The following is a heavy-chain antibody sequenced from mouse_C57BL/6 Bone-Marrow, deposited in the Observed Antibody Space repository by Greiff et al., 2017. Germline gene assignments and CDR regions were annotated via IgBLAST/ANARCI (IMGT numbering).Heavy chain of an antibody. Sequence: QVQLQQSGAELVRPGTSVKVSCKASGYAFTNYLIEWVKQRPGQGLEWIGVINPGSGGTNYNEKFKGKATLTADKSSSTAYMQLSSLTSEDSAVYFCARWGYGSLVLIDYWGQGTTLTVSS. CDR1: GYAFTNYL. CDR2: INPGSGGT. D-gene: IGHD1-1*01. CDR3: ARWGYGSLVLIDY. J-gene: IGHJ2*01. V-gene: IGHV1-54*01.